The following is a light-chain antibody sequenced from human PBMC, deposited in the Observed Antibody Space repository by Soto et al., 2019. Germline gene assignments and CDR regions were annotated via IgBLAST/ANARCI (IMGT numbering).Light chain of an antibody. J-gene: IGKJ2*02. CDR3: QQRSNWPST. Sequence: EIVLTQSPATLSLSPGERATLSCRASQSVSSYLAWYVQKPGQAPRLLIYDASNRATGIPARFSGSGSGTDFTPTISSLEPEDFAVYYCQQRSNWPSTFGQGTKLEIK. V-gene: IGKV3-11*01. CDR1: QSVSSY. CDR2: DAS.